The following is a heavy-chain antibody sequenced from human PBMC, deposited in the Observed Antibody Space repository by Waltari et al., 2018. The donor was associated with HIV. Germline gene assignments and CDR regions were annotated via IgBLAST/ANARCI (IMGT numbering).Heavy chain of an antibody. D-gene: IGHD2-2*01. Sequence: VQLVQSGTEVKKPGASVKVSCKASAYTFTGYGIIWVRQAPGQGLEWMGWVNTYNVKPNYAQKFQRRVSMTPDTSTSTAYMELRSLRSDDPAIYFCARVATTETSQFYGMDVWGQGTTVTVSS. J-gene: IGHJ6*02. CDR2: VNTYNVKP. CDR3: ARVATTETSQFYGMDV. CDR1: AYTFTGYG. V-gene: IGHV1-18*01.